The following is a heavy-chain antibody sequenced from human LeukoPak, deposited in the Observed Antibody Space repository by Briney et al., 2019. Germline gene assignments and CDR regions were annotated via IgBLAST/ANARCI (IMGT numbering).Heavy chain of an antibody. V-gene: IGHV3-23*01. D-gene: IGHD6-19*01. Sequence: GGSLRLSCAASGFTFSSYGMSWVRPAPGKGLEWVSAISGSGGSTYYADSVKGRFTISRDNSKNTLYLQMNSLRAEDTAVYYCAKVDSYSSGWSRKYYFDYWGQGTLVTVSS. J-gene: IGHJ4*02. CDR1: GFTFSSYG. CDR3: AKVDSYSSGWSRKYYFDY. CDR2: ISGSGGST.